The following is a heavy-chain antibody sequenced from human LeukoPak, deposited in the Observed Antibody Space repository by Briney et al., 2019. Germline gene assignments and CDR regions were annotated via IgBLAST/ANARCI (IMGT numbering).Heavy chain of an antibody. V-gene: IGHV3-74*01. D-gene: IGHD3-22*01. J-gene: IGHJ4*02. CDR1: GFTLYTFGSYW. CDR2: IHNDGSGT. CDR3: ARDTYYYDSSGYPKNYFDY. Sequence: GGSLRLSCAASGFTLYTFGSYWMHWVRQAPGKGLVWGSVIHNDGSGTNYADSLKGRTTISRDNAKNTLYLQMTSLGAEDTGVYYCARDTYYYDSSGYPKNYFDYWGQGTLVTVSS.